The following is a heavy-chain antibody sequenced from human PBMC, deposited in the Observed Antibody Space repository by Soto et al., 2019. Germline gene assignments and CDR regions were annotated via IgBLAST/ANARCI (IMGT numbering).Heavy chain of an antibody. J-gene: IGHJ4*02. CDR3: ARHEWNWNPYYFDY. Sequence: SETLSLTCTVSGGSISSSSYYWGWIRQPPGKGLEWIGSIYYSGSTYYNPSLKSRVTISVDTSKNQFSLKLSSVTAADTAVYYCARHEWNWNPYYFDYWGQGTLVTVSS. CDR2: IYYSGST. CDR1: GGSISSSSYY. D-gene: IGHD1-1*01. V-gene: IGHV4-39*01.